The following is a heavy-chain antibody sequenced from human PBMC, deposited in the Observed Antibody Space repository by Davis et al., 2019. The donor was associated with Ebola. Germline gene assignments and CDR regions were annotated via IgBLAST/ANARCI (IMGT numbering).Heavy chain of an antibody. D-gene: IGHD1-26*01. CDR1: GGSISSYY. CDR3: ARAVGAITSWFDP. J-gene: IGHJ5*02. CDR2: INHSGST. V-gene: IGHV4-34*01. Sequence: MPSETLSLTCTVSGGSISSYYWSWIRQPPGKGLEWIGEINHSGSTNYNPSLKSRVTISVDTSKNQFSLKLSSVTAADTAVYYCARAVGAITSWFDPWGQGTLVTVSS.